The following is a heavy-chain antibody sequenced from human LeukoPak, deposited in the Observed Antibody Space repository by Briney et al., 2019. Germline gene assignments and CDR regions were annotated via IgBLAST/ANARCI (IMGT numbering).Heavy chain of an antibody. CDR3: ARVPYGNYHYYYMDI. Sequence: GGSLRLSCAASGFTVGTNYMSWVRQAPGKGLEWVSLIYSGSSTYYANSVKGRFTISRDNSKNTVYLQMNSLRAEDTAVYYCARVPYGNYHYYYMDIWGKGTTVTVSS. V-gene: IGHV3-53*01. J-gene: IGHJ6*03. CDR2: IYSGSST. D-gene: IGHD3-10*01. CDR1: GFTVGTNY.